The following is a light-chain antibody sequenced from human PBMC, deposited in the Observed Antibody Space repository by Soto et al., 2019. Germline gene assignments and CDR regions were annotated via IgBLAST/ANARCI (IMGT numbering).Light chain of an antibody. CDR3: QQYNNWPPIT. CDR1: QSFNSIY. Sequence: DILLSQSPGTLALSPGERATLSCRARQSFNSIYLAWYQQKPGQAPRLLIYGASSRATGIPARFSGSGSGTEFTLTISSLQSEDFAVYYCQQYNNWPPITFGQGTRLEIK. J-gene: IGKJ5*01. V-gene: IGKV3D-15*01. CDR2: GAS.